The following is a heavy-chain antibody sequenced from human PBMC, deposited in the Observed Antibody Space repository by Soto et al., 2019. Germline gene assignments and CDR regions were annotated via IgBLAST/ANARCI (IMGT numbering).Heavy chain of an antibody. D-gene: IGHD6-6*01. J-gene: IGHJ6*02. V-gene: IGHV3-48*02. CDR2: ISSSSSTI. Sequence: GGSLRLSCAASGFTFSSYSMNWVRQAPGKGLEWVSYISSSSSTIYYADSVKGRFTISRDNAKNSLYLQMNSLRDEDTAVYYCARDMDAARYYSYGMDVWGQGTTVTVSS. CDR3: ARDMDAARYYSYGMDV. CDR1: GFTFSSYS.